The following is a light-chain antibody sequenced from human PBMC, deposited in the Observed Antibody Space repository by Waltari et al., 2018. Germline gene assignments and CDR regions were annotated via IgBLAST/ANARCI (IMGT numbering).Light chain of an antibody. CDR2: GAS. V-gene: IGKV1-39*01. CDR1: QTIATY. CDR3: QHYDTYPWT. J-gene: IGKJ1*01. Sequence: DIQMTQSPSSLSASVGDRVTITCRASQTIATYLNWYQQKPGKAPNLLISGASDLQSGVPSRFSGGGSGTDFSLTISSLQPEDFATYYCQHYDTYPWTFGLGTKVDIK.